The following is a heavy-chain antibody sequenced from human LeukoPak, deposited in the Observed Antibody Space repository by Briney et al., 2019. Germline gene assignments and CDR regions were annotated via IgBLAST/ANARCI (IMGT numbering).Heavy chain of an antibody. CDR1: GGSFSGYY. D-gene: IGHD1-26*01. J-gene: IGHJ4*02. Sequence: PSETLSLTCAVYGGSFSGYYWSWIRQPPGKGLEWIGEINHSGSTNYNPSLKSRVTISVDTSKNQFSLKLSSVTAADTAVYYCARDGYSGSSLFDYRGQGTLVTVSS. CDR3: ARDGYSGSSLFDY. CDR2: INHSGST. V-gene: IGHV4-34*01.